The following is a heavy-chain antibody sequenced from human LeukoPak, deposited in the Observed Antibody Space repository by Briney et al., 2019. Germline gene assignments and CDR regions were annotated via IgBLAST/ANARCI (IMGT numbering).Heavy chain of an antibody. D-gene: IGHD5-18*01. CDR1: GGSFSGHY. V-gene: IGHV4-34*01. J-gene: IGHJ4*02. CDR3: ARGETIQLWSLDY. CDR2: INHSGST. Sequence: PSETLSLTCAVYGGSFSGHYWSWIRQAPGKGLEWIGEINHSGSTNYNPSLKSRVTISVDTSENQFSLKLRSVTAADTAVYYCARGETIQLWSLDYWGQGTLVTVSS.